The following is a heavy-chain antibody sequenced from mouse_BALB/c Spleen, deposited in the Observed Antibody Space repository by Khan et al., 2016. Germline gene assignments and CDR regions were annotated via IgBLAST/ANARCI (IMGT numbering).Heavy chain of an antibody. Sequence: EVQLQESGPGLVKPSQSLSLTCTVTGYSITSGYGWNWIRQLPGNKLEWMGHICYSGSTNYNPTLKSRISITRDTSKNQFFLQLNSVTTEDTATYYCARTARIKYWGQGTTLTVSS. CDR1: GYSITSGYG. CDR3: ARTARIKY. CDR2: ICYSGST. V-gene: IGHV3-1*02. D-gene: IGHD1-2*01. J-gene: IGHJ2*01.